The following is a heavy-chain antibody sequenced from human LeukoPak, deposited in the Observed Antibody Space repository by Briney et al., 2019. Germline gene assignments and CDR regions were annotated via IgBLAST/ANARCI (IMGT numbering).Heavy chain of an antibody. Sequence: SETLSLTCAVYGGSFSGYYWSWIRQPPGKGLEWIGEIKHSGSTNYNPTLKSRVTISVDTSKNQFSLKLSSVTAADTAVYYCARLPPLAAAGRMYNWFDPGGQGTLVTVSS. CDR3: ARLPPLAAAGRMYNWFDP. CDR1: GGSFSGYY. D-gene: IGHD6-13*01. CDR2: IKHSGST. J-gene: IGHJ5*02. V-gene: IGHV4-34*01.